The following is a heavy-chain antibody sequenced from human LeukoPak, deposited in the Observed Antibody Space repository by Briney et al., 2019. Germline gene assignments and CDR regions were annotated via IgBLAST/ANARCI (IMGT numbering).Heavy chain of an antibody. CDR3: ALSDYYDSSGYYPPNAFDI. J-gene: IGHJ3*02. V-gene: IGHV3-21*01. CDR2: ISSSSSYI. Sequence: GSLRLSCAASGFTFSSYSMNWVRQAPGKGLEWVSSISSSSSYIYYADSVKGRFTISRDNAKNSLYLQMNSLRAEDTAVYYCALSDYYDSSGYYPPNAFDIWGQGTMVTVSS. CDR1: GFTFSSYS. D-gene: IGHD3-22*01.